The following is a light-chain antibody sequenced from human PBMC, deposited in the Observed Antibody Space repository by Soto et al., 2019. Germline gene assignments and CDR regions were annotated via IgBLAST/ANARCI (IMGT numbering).Light chain of an antibody. CDR3: VLYMGSGTSV. CDR2: NTD. CDR1: SGSVSPSYY. V-gene: IGLV8-61*01. J-gene: IGLJ3*02. Sequence: QTVVTQEPSFSVSPGGTVTLTCGLSSGSVSPSYYASWYQQAPGQAPRTLIYNTDTRSSGVPDRFSGSILGNKAALTITGAQADDESDYYCVLYMGSGTSVFGGGTKVTVL.